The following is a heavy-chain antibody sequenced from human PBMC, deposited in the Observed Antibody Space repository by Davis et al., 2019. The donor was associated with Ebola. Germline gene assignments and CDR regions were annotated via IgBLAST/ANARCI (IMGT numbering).Heavy chain of an antibody. CDR2: LGLSADT. Sequence: GGSLRLSCAASGFVFSSYVMSWVRRAPGKGLEWVSTLGLSADTYYADSVKGRFTISRDNSKNTLYLEMNSLRVDDTAVYYCAKGGSGWPSDYSHGLGVWGKGTTVTVSS. V-gene: IGHV3-23*01. CDR3: AKGGSGWPSDYSHGLGV. D-gene: IGHD6-19*01. J-gene: IGHJ6*04. CDR1: GFVFSSYV.